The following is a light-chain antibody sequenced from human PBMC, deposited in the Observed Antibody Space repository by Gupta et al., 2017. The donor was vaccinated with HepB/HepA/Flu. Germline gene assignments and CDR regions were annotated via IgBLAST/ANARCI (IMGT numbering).Light chain of an antibody. V-gene: IGKV1-9*01. CDR3: QQVNNYPIT. CDR1: QDINSH. CDR2: SAS. J-gene: IGKJ5*01. Sequence: DIQLTQSPSFLSASVGDRVTITCRASQDINSHLIWYQQKPGTAPKLLIYSASTLQSGVPSRFSGSGSGTEFTLTISSLQPEDFATYYCQQVNNYPITFGQGTQLDIK.